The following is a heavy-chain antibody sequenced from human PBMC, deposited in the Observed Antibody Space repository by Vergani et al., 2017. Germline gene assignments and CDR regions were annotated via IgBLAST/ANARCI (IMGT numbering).Heavy chain of an antibody. Sequence: QVHLQQRGAGVLKPSETLSLTCDVIGSSLIGNFWSWIRQPPGRGLEWIGEITAIGSAKYNQSATSRVTISADTSRGEFTLTVTSVTAADTGLYFCASRRPRLNLGSKSNAGTFDSWGQGTLVTVSS. CDR3: ASRRPRLNLGSKSNAGTFDS. CDR2: ITAIGSA. V-gene: IGHV4-34*02. D-gene: IGHD3-10*01. J-gene: IGHJ4*02. CDR1: GSSLIGNF.